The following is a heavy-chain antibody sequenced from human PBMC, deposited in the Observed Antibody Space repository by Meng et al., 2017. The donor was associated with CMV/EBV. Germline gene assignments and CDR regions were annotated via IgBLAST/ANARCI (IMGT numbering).Heavy chain of an antibody. CDR2: IDWDDDK. J-gene: IGHJ6*02. CDR3: ARTPQLAGYYYYGMDV. Sequence: SGPTLVKPTQTLTLTCTFSGFSLSTSGMCVSWVRQPPGKALEWLALIDWDDDKYYSTSLKTRLTISEDTSKNQVVLTMTNMDPVDTATYYCARTPQLAGYYYYGMDVWGQGTTVTVSS. CDR1: GFSLSTSGMC. D-gene: IGHD6-6*01. V-gene: IGHV2-70*20.